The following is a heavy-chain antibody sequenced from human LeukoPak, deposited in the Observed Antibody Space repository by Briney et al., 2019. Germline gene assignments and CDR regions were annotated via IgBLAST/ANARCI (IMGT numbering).Heavy chain of an antibody. Sequence: PGGSLRLSCVASGFTLSSYNMKWVRQAPGKGLEWVSSISWRNIDIEYADSVKGRFTISRDNAKKSLYLQMNNLRAEDTAVYYCARVYTSVWYSGYLHMDVWGKGTTVTVSS. CDR1: GFTLSSYN. CDR2: ISWRNIDI. D-gene: IGHD6-13*01. V-gene: IGHV3-21*01. CDR3: ARVYTSVWYSGYLHMDV. J-gene: IGHJ6*03.